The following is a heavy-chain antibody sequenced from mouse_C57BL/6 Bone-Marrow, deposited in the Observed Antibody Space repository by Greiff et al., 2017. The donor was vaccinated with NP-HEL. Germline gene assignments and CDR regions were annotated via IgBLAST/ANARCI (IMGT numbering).Heavy chain of an antibody. D-gene: IGHD1-1*01. J-gene: IGHJ3*01. CDR2: IYPRSGNT. V-gene: IGHV1-81*01. CDR1: GYTFTSYG. Sequence: QVQLQQSGAELARPGASVKLSCKASGYTFTSYGISWVKQRTGQGLEWIGEIYPRSGNTYYNEKFKGKATLTADKSSSTAYMELRSLTSEDSSVYFCAKGLLLRFADWGQGTLVTVSA. CDR3: AKGLLLRFAD.